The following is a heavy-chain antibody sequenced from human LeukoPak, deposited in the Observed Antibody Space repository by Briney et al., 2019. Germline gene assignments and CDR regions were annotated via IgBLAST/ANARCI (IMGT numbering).Heavy chain of an antibody. CDR1: GFTFSSYA. CDR3: AKTIAVAGTEPFDS. D-gene: IGHD6-19*01. CDR2: ISGSGGRT. Sequence: GGSLRLSCAASGFTFSSYAMNWVRRTPGKGLEWVSTISGSGGRTFFADSVKGRFTISRDNSKNTLYLQMNSLRADDTAAYYCAKTIAVAGTEPFDSWGQGTLVTVSS. J-gene: IGHJ4*02. V-gene: IGHV3-23*01.